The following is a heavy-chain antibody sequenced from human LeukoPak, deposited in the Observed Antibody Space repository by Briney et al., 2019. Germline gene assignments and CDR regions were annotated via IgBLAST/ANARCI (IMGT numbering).Heavy chain of an antibody. CDR1: GVTFSSYA. D-gene: IGHD3-9*01. V-gene: IGHV3-23*01. CDR3: AKGRRRYDILTGPSDY. CDR2: ISGSGGST. J-gene: IGHJ4*02. Sequence: GGSLRLSCAASGVTFSSYAMSWVRQAPGKGLEWVSAISGSGGSTYYADSVKGRFTISRDNSKNTLYLQMNSLRAEDTAVYYCAKGRRRYDILTGPSDYWGQGTLVTVSS.